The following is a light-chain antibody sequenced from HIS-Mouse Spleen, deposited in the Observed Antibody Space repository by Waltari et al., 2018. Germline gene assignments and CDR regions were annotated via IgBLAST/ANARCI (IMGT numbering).Light chain of an antibody. Sequence: QSALTQPASVSGSPGQSITISCTGTSSDVGSYNLVSWYQQHPGQAPKLMIYEGSKRPSWVSNRFSGSKAGNTASLTISGLQAEDEADYYCCSYAGSSTFFVVFGGGTKLTVL. V-gene: IGLV2-23*03. J-gene: IGLJ2*01. CDR3: CSYAGSSTFFVV. CDR1: SSDVGSYNL. CDR2: EGS.